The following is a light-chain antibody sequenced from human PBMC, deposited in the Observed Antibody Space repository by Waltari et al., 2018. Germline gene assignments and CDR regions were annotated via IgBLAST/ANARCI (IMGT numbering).Light chain of an antibody. J-gene: IGKJ4*01. CDR3: QQYGSSPLT. Sequence: EIVFTQSPATLSLSPGERHTISCGASQSFSSSYLAWYQQKPGLAPRLLIYDASSRATGIPDRFSGSGSGTDFTLTISRLEPEDFAVYYCQQYGSSPLTFGGGTKVEIK. CDR1: QSFSSSY. V-gene: IGKV3D-20*01. CDR2: DAS.